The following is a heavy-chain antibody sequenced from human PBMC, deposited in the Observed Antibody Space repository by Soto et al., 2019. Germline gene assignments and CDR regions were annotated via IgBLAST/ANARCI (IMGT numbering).Heavy chain of an antibody. CDR3: ARQYCSGDCYSDYYYGMDV. CDR1: GYGFTSSW. V-gene: IGHV5-51*01. D-gene: IGHD2-21*02. J-gene: IGHJ6*02. Sequence: GESLKISCEGSGYGFTSSWIAWVRQMPGKGLEWMGIIYLGDSDTRYSPSFQGQVTISVDKSISTAYLQWSSLKASDTAMYYCARQYCSGDCYSDYYYGMDVWGQGTTVTV. CDR2: IYLGDSDT.